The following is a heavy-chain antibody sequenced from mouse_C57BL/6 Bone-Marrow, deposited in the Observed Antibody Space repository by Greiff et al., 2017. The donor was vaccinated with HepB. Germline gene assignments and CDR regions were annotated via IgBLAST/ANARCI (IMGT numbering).Heavy chain of an antibody. J-gene: IGHJ1*03. CDR2: IYPGSGNT. CDR1: GYTFTDYY. Sequence: VQLQQSGAELVRPGASVKLSCKASGYTFTDYYINWVKQRPGQGLEWIARIYPGSGNTYYNEKFKGKATLTAEKSSSTAYMQLSSLTSEDSAVYFCARLDGYYVYWYFDVWGTGTTVTVSS. V-gene: IGHV1-76*01. CDR3: ARLDGYYVYWYFDV. D-gene: IGHD2-3*01.